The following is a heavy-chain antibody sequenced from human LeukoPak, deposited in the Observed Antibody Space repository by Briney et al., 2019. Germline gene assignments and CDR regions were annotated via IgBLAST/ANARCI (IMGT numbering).Heavy chain of an antibody. J-gene: IGHJ4*02. D-gene: IGHD3-22*01. Sequence: GGSLRLSCAASGFTFSSYWMHWVRQAPGKGLVWVSRINSDGSSTSYADSVKGRFTISRDNAKNTLYLQMNSLRVEDTAVYYCTRTYYYDSRDYFDYWGQGALVTVSS. V-gene: IGHV3-74*01. CDR1: GFTFSSYW. CDR2: INSDGSST. CDR3: TRTYYYDSRDYFDY.